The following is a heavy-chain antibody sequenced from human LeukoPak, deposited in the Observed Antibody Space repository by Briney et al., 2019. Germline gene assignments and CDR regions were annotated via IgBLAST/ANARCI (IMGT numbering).Heavy chain of an antibody. Sequence: GSLRLSCAASGFTFSSYAMSWVRQAPGKGLEWVSAISGGGGSTYYADSVKGRFTISRDNSKNTLYLQRNSLRAEDTAVYYCAKQVYYYYYMDVWGKGTTVTVSS. CDR2: ISGGGGST. CDR3: AKQVYYYYYMDV. V-gene: IGHV3-23*01. CDR1: GFTFSSYA. J-gene: IGHJ6*03.